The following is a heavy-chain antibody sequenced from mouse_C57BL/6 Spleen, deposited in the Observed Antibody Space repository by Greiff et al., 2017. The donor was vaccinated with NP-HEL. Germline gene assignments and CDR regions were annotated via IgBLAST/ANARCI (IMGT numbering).Heavy chain of an antibody. V-gene: IGHV1-42*01. J-gene: IGHJ4*01. D-gene: IGHD1-1*01. Sequence: EVQLQQSGPELVKPGASVKISCKASGYSFTGYYMNWVKQSPEKSLEWIGEINPSTGGTTYNQKFKAKATLTVDKSSSTAYMQLKSLTSEDSAVYYCALCGSSPYYYAMDYWGQGTSVTVSS. CDR3: ALCGSSPYYYAMDY. CDR1: GYSFTGYY. CDR2: INPSTGGT.